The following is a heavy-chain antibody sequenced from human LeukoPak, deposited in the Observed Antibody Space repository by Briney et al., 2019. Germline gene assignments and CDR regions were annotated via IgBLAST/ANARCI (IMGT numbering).Heavy chain of an antibody. CDR2: MNPNSGNT. CDR1: GYTFTSYD. CDR3: ARGAEYGSGSYSSRDY. V-gene: IGHV1-8*01. D-gene: IGHD3-10*01. J-gene: IGHJ4*02. Sequence: ASVKVSCKASGYTFTSYDINWVRQATGQGLEWMGWMNPNSGNTGYAQKFQGRVTMTRNTSISTAYMELSSLRSEDTAVYYCARGAEYGSGSYSSRDYWGQGTLVTVSS.